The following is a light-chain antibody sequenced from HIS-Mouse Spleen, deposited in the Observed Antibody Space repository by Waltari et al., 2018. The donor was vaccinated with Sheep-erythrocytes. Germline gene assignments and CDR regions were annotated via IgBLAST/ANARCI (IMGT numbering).Light chain of an antibody. CDR1: QGIRND. J-gene: IGKJ2*01. CDR3: LQDYNYPYT. Sequence: AIQMTQSPSSLSASVVDGVTITCRASQGIRNDLGWYQQKPGKAPKLLIYAASSLQSGVPSRFSGSGSGTDFTLTISSLQPEDFATYYCLQDYNYPYTFGQGTKLEIK. CDR2: AAS. V-gene: IGKV1-6*01.